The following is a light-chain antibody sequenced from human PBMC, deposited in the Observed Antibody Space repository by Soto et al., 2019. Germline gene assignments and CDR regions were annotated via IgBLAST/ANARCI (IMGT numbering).Light chain of an antibody. V-gene: IGKV3-20*01. Sequence: EIVLTQSPGTLSLSPGERATLSCRASQSVSNSWLAWYQHKPGQAPRLLIYGASSRATGIPDRFSGGGSGTDFTLTITRLEPEESAVFYCKQYGSSPWTFGQGTKVEIK. J-gene: IGKJ1*01. CDR2: GAS. CDR1: QSVSNSW. CDR3: KQYGSSPWT.